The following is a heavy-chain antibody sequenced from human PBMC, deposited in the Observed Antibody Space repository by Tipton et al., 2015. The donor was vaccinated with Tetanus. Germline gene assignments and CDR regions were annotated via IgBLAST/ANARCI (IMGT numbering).Heavy chain of an antibody. V-gene: IGHV5-51*01. CDR3: ARGSCRYPSYYGMDV. CDR2: IYPDDSDT. J-gene: IGHJ6*02. D-gene: IGHD3-16*02. CDR1: GDSFSTYW. Sequence: LVQSGAEVKKPGESLKISCKGSGDSFSTYWIGWVRQMPGKGLEWMGIIYPDDSDTRYSPSFQGQATISADKSISTAYLQWSSLKASDTAMYYCARGSCRYPSYYGMDVWGQGTTVSVSS.